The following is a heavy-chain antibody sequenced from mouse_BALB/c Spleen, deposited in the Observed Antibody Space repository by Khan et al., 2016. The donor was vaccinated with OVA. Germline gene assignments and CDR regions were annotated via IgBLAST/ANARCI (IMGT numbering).Heavy chain of an antibody. J-gene: IGHJ3*01. CDR1: GYTFTDYA. Sequence: QVQLQQSGPELVRPGVSVKISCKGSGYTFTDYAMHWVKQSHAKSLEWIGVIITYSGNTNYNPKFKGKATMTVDKSSSPAYMELARVTSEDSAIYYGARGRCGHDDGFAYWGQGTLVSVSA. D-gene: IGHD1-2*01. CDR3: ARGRCGHDDGFAY. CDR2: IITYSGNT. V-gene: IGHV1S137*01.